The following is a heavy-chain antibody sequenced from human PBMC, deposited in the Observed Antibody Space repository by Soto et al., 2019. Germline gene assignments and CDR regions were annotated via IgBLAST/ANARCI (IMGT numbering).Heavy chain of an antibody. Sequence: GASVKVSCKASGYTFSSYGISWGRQAPGQRVEWMGWISAYNGNTNYAQKLQGRVTMTTDTPTSTAYMELRSLRSDDTAVFYCARDNHYYDSSGYYVDYWGQGTLVTVSS. D-gene: IGHD3-22*01. CDR3: ARDNHYYDSSGYYVDY. CDR2: ISAYNGNT. J-gene: IGHJ4*02. CDR1: GYTFSSYG. V-gene: IGHV1-18*01.